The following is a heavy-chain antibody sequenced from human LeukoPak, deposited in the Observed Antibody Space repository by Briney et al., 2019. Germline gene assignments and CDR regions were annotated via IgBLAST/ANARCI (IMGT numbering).Heavy chain of an antibody. D-gene: IGHD3-22*01. CDR3: ARDYYDSSGYYYFAFNI. Sequence: PGGSLRLSCAASGFTFSSYAMHWVRQAPGKGLEWVAVIPYDGSNKYYADSVKGRFTISRDNSKNTLYLQMNSLRAEDTAVYYCARDYYDSSGYYYFAFNIWGQGTMVTVSS. CDR2: IPYDGSNK. V-gene: IGHV3-30-3*01. CDR1: GFTFSSYA. J-gene: IGHJ3*02.